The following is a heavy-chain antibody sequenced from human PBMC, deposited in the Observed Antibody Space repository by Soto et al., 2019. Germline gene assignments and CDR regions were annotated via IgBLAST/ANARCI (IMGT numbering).Heavy chain of an antibody. CDR2: IDPSDSQT. CDR1: GYSFAGYW. Sequence: PGESLKISCKGSGYSFAGYWITWVRQKPGKGLEWMGRIDPSDSQTYYSPSFRGHVTISVTKSITTVFLQWSSLRASDTAMYYCARQIYHSVTGPNFQYYFDSWGQGTPVTVSS. D-gene: IGHD5-12*01. V-gene: IGHV5-10-1*01. CDR3: ARQIYHSVTGPNFQYYFDS. J-gene: IGHJ4*02.